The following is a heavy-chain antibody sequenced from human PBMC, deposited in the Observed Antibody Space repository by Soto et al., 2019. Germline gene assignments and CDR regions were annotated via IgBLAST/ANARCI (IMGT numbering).Heavy chain of an antibody. Sequence: QVHLVQSGAEVKKSGASVKVSCKGSGYDFTTYGITWVRQAPGQGLEWMAWISAHNGNTDYAQKLQGRVTVTRDTSTSTACMWLGSVRSEDTAVYFCARGRYGDYWGQGALVTVSS. V-gene: IGHV1-18*01. CDR3: ARGRYGDY. CDR1: GYDFTTYG. D-gene: IGHD1-1*01. J-gene: IGHJ4*02. CDR2: ISAHNGNT.